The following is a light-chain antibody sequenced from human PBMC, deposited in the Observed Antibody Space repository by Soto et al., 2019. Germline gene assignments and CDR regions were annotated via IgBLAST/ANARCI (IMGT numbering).Light chain of an antibody. V-gene: IGKV1-39*01. CDR2: AAS. Sequence: DIQMTQSPSSLSASVGDRVTMTCRASETISTFLNWYQHKPGKAPKLLIYAASRLQSGVPSRFSGSGSGTDFTLTINGLQPEDFASYDRQQSYSTSPITFGQGTRLEI. CDR1: ETISTF. J-gene: IGKJ5*01. CDR3: QQSYSTSPIT.